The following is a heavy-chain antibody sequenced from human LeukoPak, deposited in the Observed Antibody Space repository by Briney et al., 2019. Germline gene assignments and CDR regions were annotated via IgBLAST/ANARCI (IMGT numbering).Heavy chain of an antibody. CDR2: IKQDGSAE. Sequence: GGSLRFFCAVTGFTISNYWMSWVRQAPGKGLEWVATIKQDGSAEFYVDSVKGRFTISRDSAKNSLYLQMNSLRDDDTAVYYCARDLFDYWGQGTLVTVSS. CDR3: ARDLFDY. V-gene: IGHV3-7*01. CDR1: GFTISNYW. J-gene: IGHJ4*02.